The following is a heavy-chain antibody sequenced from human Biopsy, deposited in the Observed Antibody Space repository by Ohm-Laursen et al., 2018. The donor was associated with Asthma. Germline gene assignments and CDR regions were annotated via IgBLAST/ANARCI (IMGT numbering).Heavy chain of an antibody. V-gene: IGHV4-31*03. Sequence: SQTLSLTCTVSGDSIISGGCCWNWIRQHPGKGLEWIGYIHHSGTSYFNPSLRSRVSSSRDTSKNQFSLRLSSVTAADTAMYYCARIPRRSGSYFVDYWGQGTPVTVSS. J-gene: IGHJ4*02. CDR3: ARIPRRSGSYFVDY. CDR1: GDSIISGGCC. D-gene: IGHD3-22*01. CDR2: IHHSGTS.